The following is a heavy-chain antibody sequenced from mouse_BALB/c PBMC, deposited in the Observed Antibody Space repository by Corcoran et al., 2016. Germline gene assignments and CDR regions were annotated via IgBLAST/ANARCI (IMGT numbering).Heavy chain of an antibody. CDR1: GYTFTNDG. J-gene: IGHJ4*01. Sequence: QIQLVQSGPELKKPGETVKISCKASGYTFTNDGMNWVKQAPGKGLKWMGWINTYTGEPTYADDFKGRFAFSLETSASTAYLQINNLKNEDTATYFCASSVNTVDAMDYWGQGTSVTVSS. CDR2: INTYTGEP. CDR3: ASSVNTVDAMDY. V-gene: IGHV9-3-1*01.